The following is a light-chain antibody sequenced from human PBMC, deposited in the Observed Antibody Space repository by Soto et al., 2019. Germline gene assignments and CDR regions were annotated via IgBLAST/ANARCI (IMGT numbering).Light chain of an antibody. CDR3: QKYNSAPIT. CDR2: AAS. Sequence: DIQMTQSPSSLSASVEDRVTITCRASQGISNYVAWYQQKPGRVPKLLIYAASTLQSGVPSRFSGSGSGTEFTLTISSLLPEDVGTYYFQKYNSAPITFGQGTRLEIK. J-gene: IGKJ5*01. V-gene: IGKV1-27*01. CDR1: QGISNY.